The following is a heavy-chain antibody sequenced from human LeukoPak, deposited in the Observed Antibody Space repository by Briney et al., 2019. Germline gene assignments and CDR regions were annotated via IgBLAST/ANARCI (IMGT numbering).Heavy chain of an antibody. CDR3: ARGHSRSLQRLDAFDM. Sequence: HGGALSLSCVASGFTFSDYSMNWVRLAPGAVPNLVSSIDITSKYIYYGDSMKGRFTISRDNDKNLLYLHMDSLRVDDTALYYCARGHSRSLQRLDAFDMWAQGTMVPVSS. V-gene: IGHV3-21*06. CDR2: IDITSKYI. CDR1: GFTFSDYS. D-gene: IGHD1-26*01. J-gene: IGHJ3*02.